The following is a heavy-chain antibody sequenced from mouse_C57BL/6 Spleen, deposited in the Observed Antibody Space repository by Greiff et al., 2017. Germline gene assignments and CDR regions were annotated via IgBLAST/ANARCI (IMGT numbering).Heavy chain of an antibody. D-gene: IGHD2-4*01. J-gene: IGHJ4*01. CDR1: GYTFTSYW. Sequence: QVQLQQPGAELVKPGASVKLSCKASGYTFTSYWMHWVKQRPGQGLEWIGMIHPNSGSTNYNEKFKSKATLTVDKSSSTAYMQLSSLTSEDSAVXYCARSAYDYDGYAMDDWGQGTSVTVSS. V-gene: IGHV1-64*01. CDR3: ARSAYDYDGYAMDD. CDR2: IHPNSGST.